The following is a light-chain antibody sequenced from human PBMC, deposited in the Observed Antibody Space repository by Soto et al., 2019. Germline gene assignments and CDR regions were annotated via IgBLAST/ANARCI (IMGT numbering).Light chain of an antibody. J-gene: IGKJ2*03. CDR1: QSVSSW. V-gene: IGKV1-5*01. CDR3: RQYKSYVYS. Sequence: IARTQSPAPLASSVGDRVSITFRASQSVSSWLAWYQQKPGNAPKLLVNDASTLMCGVPSRFGGSGSGTEFTRTIIGLQPDDGATYEYRQYKSYVYSCRQRTKLEIK. CDR2: DAS.